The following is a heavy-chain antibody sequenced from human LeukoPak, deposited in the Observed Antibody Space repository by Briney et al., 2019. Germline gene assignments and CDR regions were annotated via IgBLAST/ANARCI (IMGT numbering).Heavy chain of an antibody. J-gene: IGHJ4*02. V-gene: IGHV3-30-3*01. CDR2: ISSDGINK. CDR1: GFTSNSYA. D-gene: IGHD6-19*01. Sequence: GGSLRLSCAASGFTSNSYAIHWVRQTPGKGLEWVAVISSDGINKDYADSVKGRFTISRDNSKNTLYLQMNSLRVEDTAVYYCASLIAVTGYFDFWGQGTLVTVSS. CDR3: ASLIAVTGYFDF.